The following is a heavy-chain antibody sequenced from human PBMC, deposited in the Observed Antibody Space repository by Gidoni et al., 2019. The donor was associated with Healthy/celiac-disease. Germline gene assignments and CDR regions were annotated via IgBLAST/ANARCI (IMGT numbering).Heavy chain of an antibody. Sequence: QVQLVQSGAEVKKPGASVKVSCKASGYTFTGYYMHWVRQAPGQGLEWMGWINPNSGGTNYAQKFQGRVTMTRDTSISTAYMELSRLRSDDTAVYYCARLTVGTGTLFAFDIWGQGTMVTVSS. V-gene: IGHV1-2*02. J-gene: IGHJ3*02. CDR3: ARLTVGTGTLFAFDI. D-gene: IGHD1-1*01. CDR2: INPNSGGT. CDR1: GYTFTGYY.